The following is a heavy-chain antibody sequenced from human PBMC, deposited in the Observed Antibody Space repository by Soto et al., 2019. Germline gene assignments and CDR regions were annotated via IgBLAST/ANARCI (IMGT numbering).Heavy chain of an antibody. CDR1: GFTFSSYV. V-gene: IGHV3-48*02. CDR3: ARGGAARPDY. J-gene: IGHJ4*02. D-gene: IGHD6-6*01. CDR2: ISSGRPTI. Sequence: GGSLRLSXAASGFTFSSYVMNWVRQAPGKGLAWVSYISSGRPTIQYADSVKGRFTISRDNAKNSLYLQMNSLRDEDTAVYYCARGGAARPDYWGQGTLVTVSS.